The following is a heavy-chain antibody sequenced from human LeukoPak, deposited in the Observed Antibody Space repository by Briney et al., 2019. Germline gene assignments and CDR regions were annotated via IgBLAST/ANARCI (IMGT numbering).Heavy chain of an antibody. D-gene: IGHD6-19*01. CDR1: GFTVSSNY. J-gene: IGHJ5*02. V-gene: IGHV3-53*01. CDR2: IYSGGST. Sequence: PGGSLRLSCAASGFTVSSNYMSWVRQAPGKGLEWVSVIYSGGSTYYADSVKGRFTVSRDNSKNTLYLQMNSLRAEDTALYYCAKDLDSSGSYPPFSWGQGTLVTVSS. CDR3: AKDLDSSGSYPPFS.